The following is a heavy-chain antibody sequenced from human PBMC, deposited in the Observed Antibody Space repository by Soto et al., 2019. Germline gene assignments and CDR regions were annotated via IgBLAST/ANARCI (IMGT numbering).Heavy chain of an antibody. J-gene: IGHJ4*02. V-gene: IGHV4-34*01. CDR2: INHSGST. D-gene: IGHD3-3*01. CDR3: ARGRGNWSGYPTLLTDY. CDR1: GGSFSVYY. Sequence: LSLTCAVYGGSFSVYYWSWIRQPPGKGLEWIGEINHSGSTNYNPSLKSRVTISVDTSKNQFSLKLSSVTAADTAVYYCARGRGNWSGYPTLLTDYRGQGTLVTVSS.